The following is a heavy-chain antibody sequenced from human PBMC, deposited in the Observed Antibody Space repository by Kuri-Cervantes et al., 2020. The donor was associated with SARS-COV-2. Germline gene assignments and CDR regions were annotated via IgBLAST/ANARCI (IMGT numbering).Heavy chain of an antibody. CDR3: ARQPCTSPSCYLGDDAFDI. D-gene: IGHD2-2*01. CDR1: GGSISSLNYD. J-gene: IGHJ3*02. V-gene: IGHV4-39*01. Sequence: SETLSLTCTVYGGSISSLNYDWGWIRQPPGTGLEWIGRIPSAGATYYSPFLKSRVTISVDTSKNQFSLKLTSVTAADTAVYYCARQPCTSPSCYLGDDAFDIWGQGTMVTVSS. CDR2: IPSAGAT.